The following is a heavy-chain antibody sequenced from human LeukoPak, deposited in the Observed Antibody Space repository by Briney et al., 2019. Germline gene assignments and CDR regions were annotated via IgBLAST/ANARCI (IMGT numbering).Heavy chain of an antibody. Sequence: GASVKVSCKASGYTFTGYYMHWVRQAPGQGLEWMGWINPNSGGTNYAQKFQGRVTMTRDTSISTAYMELSRLISDDTAVYYCARETYGSGSYYKYWGQGTLVTVSS. D-gene: IGHD3-10*01. V-gene: IGHV1-2*02. CDR2: INPNSGGT. CDR3: ARETYGSGSYYKY. CDR1: GYTFTGYY. J-gene: IGHJ4*02.